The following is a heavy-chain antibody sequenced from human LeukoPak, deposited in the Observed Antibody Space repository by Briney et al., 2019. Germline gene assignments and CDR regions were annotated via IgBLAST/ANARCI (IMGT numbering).Heavy chain of an antibody. CDR1: GGSISSYY. Sequence: SETLSLTCTVSGGSISSYYWSWIRQPPGKGLEWIGYIYYSGSNNYNPSLKSRVTISVDTSKNQFSLKLSSVTAADTAVYYCARMGKSSSSLTPDYFDYWGQGTLVTVSS. D-gene: IGHD6-6*01. V-gene: IGHV4-59*01. CDR3: ARMGKSSSSLTPDYFDY. CDR2: IYYSGSN. J-gene: IGHJ4*02.